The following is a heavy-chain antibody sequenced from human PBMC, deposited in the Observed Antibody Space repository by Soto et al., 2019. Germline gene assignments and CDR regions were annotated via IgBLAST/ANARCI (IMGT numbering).Heavy chain of an antibody. J-gene: IGHJ4*02. CDR2: ISGSGGST. CDR3: AKGTSRKNYYDSSGLTYFDE. D-gene: IGHD3-22*01. V-gene: IGHV3-23*01. CDR1: GFTFSSYA. Sequence: GGSLRLSCAASGFTFSSYAMSWVRQPPGKGLEWVSAISGSGGSTYYADSVKGRFTISRDNSKNTLYLQMNSLRAEDTAVYYCAKGTSRKNYYDSSGLTYFDEWGQGTLVTVSS.